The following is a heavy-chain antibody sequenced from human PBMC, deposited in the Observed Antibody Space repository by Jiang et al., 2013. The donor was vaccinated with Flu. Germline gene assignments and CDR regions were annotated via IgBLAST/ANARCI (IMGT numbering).Heavy chain of an antibody. Sequence: GAEVKKPGASVKVSCKVSGYTLTGLSMHWVRQAPGKGLEWMGGFDPEDGETIYAQKFQGRVTMTEDTSTDTAYMELSSLRSEDTAVYYCATGCSSTSCHYYYGMDVWGKGTTVTVSS. D-gene: IGHD2-2*01. J-gene: IGHJ6*04. CDR1: GYTLTGLS. CDR2: FDPEDGET. CDR3: ATGCSSTSCHYYYGMDV. V-gene: IGHV1-24*01.